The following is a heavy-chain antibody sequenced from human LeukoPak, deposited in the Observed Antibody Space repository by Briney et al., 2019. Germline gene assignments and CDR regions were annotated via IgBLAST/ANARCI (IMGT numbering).Heavy chain of an antibody. J-gene: IGHJ6*04. V-gene: IGHV1-46*01. D-gene: IGHD3-10*01. CDR1: GYTFTSYY. CDR2: INHGGGST. Sequence: ASVNVTCKASGYTFTSYYLHWVRQAPGQGLEWMGIINHGGGSTSYAQKFQGRVTMTRDTSTSTVYMELSSLRSEDTAVYYCARTYYYGSGSRYYYGMDVWGKGTTVTVSS. CDR3: ARTYYYGSGSRYYYGMDV.